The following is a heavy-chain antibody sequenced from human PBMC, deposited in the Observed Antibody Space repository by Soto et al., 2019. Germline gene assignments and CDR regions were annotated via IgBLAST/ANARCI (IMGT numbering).Heavy chain of an antibody. CDR1: GGSFSGYY. V-gene: IGHV4-34*01. J-gene: IGHJ6*02. CDR2: INHSGST. CDR3: ARGVYVNNWNYVRGYYYGMDV. D-gene: IGHD1-7*01. Sequence: SETLSLTCAVYGGSFSGYYLSWIRQPPGKGLEWIGEINHSGSTNYNPSLKSRVTISVDTSKNQFSLKLSSVTAADTAVYYCARGVYVNNWNYVRGYYYGMDVWGQGTTVTVSS.